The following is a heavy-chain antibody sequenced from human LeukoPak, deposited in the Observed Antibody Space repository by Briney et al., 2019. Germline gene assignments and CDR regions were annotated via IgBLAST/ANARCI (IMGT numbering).Heavy chain of an antibody. CDR1: GFTFSSYS. CDR3: ARVPRGVAAVS. V-gene: IGHV3-21*01. D-gene: IGHD2-15*01. J-gene: IGHJ5*02. CDR2: ISSSSSYI. Sequence: GGSLRLSCAASGFTFSSYSMNWDRQAPGKGLEWVSSISSSSSYIYYADSVKGRFTISRDNAKNSLYLQMNSLRAEDTAVYYCARVPRGVAAVSWGQGTLVTVSS.